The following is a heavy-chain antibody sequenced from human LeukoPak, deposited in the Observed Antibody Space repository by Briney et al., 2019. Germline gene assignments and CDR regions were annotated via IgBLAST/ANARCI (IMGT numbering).Heavy chain of an antibody. D-gene: IGHD6-13*01. CDR1: GMTFSHRW. CDR2: ISWNSGSI. J-gene: IGHJ3*02. Sequence: GGSLRLSCAASGMTFSHRWMHWVRQAPGKGLEWVSGISWNSGSIGYADSVKGRFTISRDNAKNSLYLQMNSLRAEDTALYYCAKDWYSSSLLAFDIWGQGTMVTVSS. V-gene: IGHV3-9*01. CDR3: AKDWYSSSLLAFDI.